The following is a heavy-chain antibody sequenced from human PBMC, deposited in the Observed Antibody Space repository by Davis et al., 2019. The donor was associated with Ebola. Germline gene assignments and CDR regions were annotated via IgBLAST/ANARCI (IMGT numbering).Heavy chain of an antibody. J-gene: IGHJ2*01. CDR3: VQHGPGDFWYFGL. D-gene: IGHD4-17*01. V-gene: IGHV3-33*06. Sequence: GESLKISCAASGFTFSSYGMHWVRQAPGKGLEWVAVIWYDGSNKYYADSVKGRFTISRDNSKNTLYLQMNSLRADDTAVYYCVQHGPGDFWYFGLWGRGTLVTVSS. CDR2: IWYDGSNK. CDR1: GFTFSSYG.